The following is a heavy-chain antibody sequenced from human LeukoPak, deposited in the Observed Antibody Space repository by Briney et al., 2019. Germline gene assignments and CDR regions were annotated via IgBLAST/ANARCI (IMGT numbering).Heavy chain of an antibody. Sequence: PSETLSLTCTVSGGSISSYYWSWIRQPAGKGLEWIGRIYTSGSTNYNPSLKSRVTISVDTSKNQFSLKLSSVTAADTAVYYCASRPRLYSSGWYSVYMDVWGKGTTVTVSS. CDR3: ASRPRLYSSGWYSVYMDV. V-gene: IGHV4-4*07. CDR2: IYTSGST. J-gene: IGHJ6*03. D-gene: IGHD6-19*01. CDR1: GGSISSYY.